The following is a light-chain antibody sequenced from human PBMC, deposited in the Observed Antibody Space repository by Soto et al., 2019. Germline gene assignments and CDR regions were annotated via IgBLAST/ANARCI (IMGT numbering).Light chain of an antibody. V-gene: IGKV1-39*01. CDR3: QQSYKTPQT. CDR2: TAS. J-gene: IGKJ1*01. Sequence: DIRMTQSPSSLSASIGDRVTISCRASETINKYLNWYQQKPGKPPKLLIYTASTLPSDVPSRFSGSRPGTNFTLTINSLQPEDSATYYCQQSYKTPQTFGQGTKVDI. CDR1: ETINKY.